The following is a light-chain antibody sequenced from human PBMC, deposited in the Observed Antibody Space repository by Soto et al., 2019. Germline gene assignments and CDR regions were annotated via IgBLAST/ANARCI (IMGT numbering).Light chain of an antibody. CDR3: QQAHSSPFT. Sequence: DIQKTQSPSSVSASVGDRVTISCRASQDISSWLTWYQQKPGKAPKLLIYAASILQSGVPSRFSGSGSGTDFTLTINSLQPEDFAIYYCQQAHSSPFTFGGGTKVEI. J-gene: IGKJ4*01. CDR1: QDISSW. CDR2: AAS. V-gene: IGKV1-12*02.